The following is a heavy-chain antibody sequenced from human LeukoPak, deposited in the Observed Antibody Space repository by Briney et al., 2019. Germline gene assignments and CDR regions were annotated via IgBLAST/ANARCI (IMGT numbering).Heavy chain of an antibody. CDR1: GGTFSSYA. CDR3: AKVSASYYMDYFDY. J-gene: IGHJ4*02. Sequence: SVKVSCKASGGTFSSYAISWVRQAPGQGLEWMGRIIPILGIANYAQKFQGRVTITADKSTSTAYMELSSLRSEDTAIYYCAKVSASYYMDYFDYWGQGALVTVSS. CDR2: IIPILGIA. D-gene: IGHD1-26*01. V-gene: IGHV1-69*04.